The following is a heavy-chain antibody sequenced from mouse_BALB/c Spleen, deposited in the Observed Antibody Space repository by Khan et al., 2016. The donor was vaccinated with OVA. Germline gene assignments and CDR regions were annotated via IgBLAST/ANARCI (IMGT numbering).Heavy chain of an antibody. D-gene: IGHD1-3*01. CDR2: IYPGNSDT. CDR1: GYSFTSYL. J-gene: IGHJ3*01. V-gene: IGHV1-5*01. CDR3: TRGGFSSFAY. Sequence: EVQLQQSGTVLARPGASVKMSCKASGYSFTSYLIHWVKQRPGQGLEWIGDIYPGNSDTRYNQKFKDKAKLTSGTSASTAYMALSSLTNEDSAVYYCTRGGFSSFAYWGQGTLVTVSA.